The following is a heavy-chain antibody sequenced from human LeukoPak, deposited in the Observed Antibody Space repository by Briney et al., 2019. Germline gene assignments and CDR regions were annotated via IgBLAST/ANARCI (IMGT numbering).Heavy chain of an antibody. D-gene: IGHD3-10*01. CDR2: INYSGST. CDR1: GGSISSGAHY. J-gene: IGHJ4*02. Sequence: PSETLSLTCTVSGGSISSGAHYWSWIRQHPGKGLEWIDYINYSGSTYYNPSLKSRVTISVDTSKNQFSLKLSSVTAADTAVYYCARGGSGEGYWGQGSLVTVSS. V-gene: IGHV4-31*03. CDR3: ARGGSGEGY.